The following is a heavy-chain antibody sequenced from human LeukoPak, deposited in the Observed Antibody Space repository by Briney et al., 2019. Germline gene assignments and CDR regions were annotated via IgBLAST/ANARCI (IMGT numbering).Heavy chain of an antibody. Sequence: SETLSLTCTVSGGSISSSSYYWGWIRQPPGKGLEWIGSIYYSGSTYYNPSLKSRVTISVDTSKNQFSLKLSSVTAADTAVYYCARGGLGYGDYVRSRHWFDPWGQGTLVTVSS. CDR3: ARGGLGYGDYVRSRHWFDP. CDR2: IYYSGST. V-gene: IGHV4-39*07. CDR1: GGSISSSSYY. J-gene: IGHJ5*02. D-gene: IGHD4-17*01.